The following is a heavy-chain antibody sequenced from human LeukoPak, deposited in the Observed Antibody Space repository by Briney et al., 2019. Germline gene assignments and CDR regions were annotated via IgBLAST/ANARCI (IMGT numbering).Heavy chain of an antibody. CDR2: IYYSGST. J-gene: IGHJ4*02. CDR1: GGSINNYY. Sequence: PSETLSLTCTVSGGSINNYYWNWIRQPPGKGLEWVGYIYYSGSTTYNPSLKSRVTISVDTSKNQFSLKLSSVTAADTAVYYCARQSLLSGTSFDYWGQGTLVTVSS. V-gene: IGHV4-59*12. CDR3: ARQSLLSGTSFDY. D-gene: IGHD1-26*01.